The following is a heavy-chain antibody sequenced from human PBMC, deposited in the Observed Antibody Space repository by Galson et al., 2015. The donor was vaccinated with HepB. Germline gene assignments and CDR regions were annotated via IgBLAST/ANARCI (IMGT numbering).Heavy chain of an antibody. CDR2: INHSGST. D-gene: IGHD5-18*01. J-gene: IGHJ6*02. V-gene: IGHV4-34*01. CDR3: AELDTAMAKGSMDV. Sequence: ETLSLTCAVYGGSFSGYYWSWIRQPPGKGLEWIGEINHSGSTNYNPSLKSRVTISVDTSKNQFSLKLSSVTAADTAVYYCAELDTAMAKGSMDVWGQGTTVTVSS. CDR1: GGSFSGYY.